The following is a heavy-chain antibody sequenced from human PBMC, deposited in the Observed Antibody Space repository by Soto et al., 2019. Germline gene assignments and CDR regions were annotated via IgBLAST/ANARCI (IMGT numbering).Heavy chain of an antibody. J-gene: IGHJ4*02. D-gene: IGHD2-15*01. Sequence: ASVKVSCKASGYTFTSHAMHWVRQAPGQRLEWMGWINAGNGNTKYSQKLQGRVTITRDTSASTAYMELSSLRSENTAVYYCARDLGGWPDYWGQGTLVTVSS. CDR2: INAGNGNT. CDR1: GYTFTSHA. V-gene: IGHV1-3*01. CDR3: ARDLGGWPDY.